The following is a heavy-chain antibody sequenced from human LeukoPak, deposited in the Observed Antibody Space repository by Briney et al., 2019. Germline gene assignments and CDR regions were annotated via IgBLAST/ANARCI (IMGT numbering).Heavy chain of an antibody. CDR1: GFTFSRYS. V-gene: IGHV3-48*01. D-gene: IGHD3-10*01. CDR2: ISSASNTI. J-gene: IGHJ5*02. CDR3: ARDGWFGDYNWFDP. Sequence: PGESLRLSCAASGFTFSRYSMNWVRQAPGKGLEWVLYISSASNTIYYADSVKGRFTISRDNAKNSLYLQMNSLRAEDTAMYYCARDGWFGDYNWFDPWGQGTLVTVSS.